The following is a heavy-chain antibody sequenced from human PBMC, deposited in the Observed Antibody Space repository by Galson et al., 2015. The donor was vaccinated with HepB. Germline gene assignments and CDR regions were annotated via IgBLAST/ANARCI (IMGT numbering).Heavy chain of an antibody. Sequence: SLRLSCAASGFTFSSYRMNWVRQAPGKGLEWVSSISRSSSSMYHADPVKGRFTIFRDNAQNSLYLQMNSLRAEDTAVYYCARAAQLWPLTNHHYYYMDVWGRGSTVTVSS. J-gene: IGHJ6*03. V-gene: IGHV3-21*01. CDR2: ISRSSSSM. CDR1: GFTFSSYR. CDR3: ARAAQLWPLTNHHYYYMDV. D-gene: IGHD2-2*01.